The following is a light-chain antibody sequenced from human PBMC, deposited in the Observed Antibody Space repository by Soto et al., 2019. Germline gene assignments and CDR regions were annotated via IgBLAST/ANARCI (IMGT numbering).Light chain of an antibody. CDR2: DDY. V-gene: IGLV1-51*01. Sequence: QSVMTQPPSVSAAPGQKVTISCSGSSSNIGGNSVSWYKQLPGTAPKLLIYDDYKRPSGIPDRFSGSKSGTSATLGITGFQTGDEADYYCGSWDSSLSAYVFGTGTKLTVL. J-gene: IGLJ1*01. CDR1: SSNIGGNS. CDR3: GSWDSSLSAYV.